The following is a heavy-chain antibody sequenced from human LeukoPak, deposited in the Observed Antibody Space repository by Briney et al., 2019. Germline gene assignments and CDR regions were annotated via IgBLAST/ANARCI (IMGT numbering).Heavy chain of an antibody. CDR2: ISAYNGNT. V-gene: IGHV1-18*01. CDR1: GYTFTSYG. CDR3: ARSPLTVTTFGPGTN. J-gene: IGHJ4*02. Sequence: GASVKVSCKASGYTFTSYGISWVRQAPGQGLEWMGWISAYNGNTNYAQKLQGRVTMTTDTSTSTAYMELRSLRSDDTAVYYCARSPLTVTTFGPGTNWGQGTLVTVSS. D-gene: IGHD4-17*01.